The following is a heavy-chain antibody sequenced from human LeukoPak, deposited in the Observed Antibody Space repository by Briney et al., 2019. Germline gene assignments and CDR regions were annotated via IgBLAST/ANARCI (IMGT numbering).Heavy chain of an antibody. Sequence: PGGSLRLSCAASGFTFSSYAMSWVRQAPGKGLEWVSAISGSGGSTYYADSVKGRFTISRDNSKNTLYLQMNSLRDEDTAVYYCAALYYDYVWGSYRYIDKESPFDYWGQGPLVTVSS. V-gene: IGHV3-23*01. CDR3: AALYYDYVWGSYRYIDKESPFDY. D-gene: IGHD3-16*02. J-gene: IGHJ4*02. CDR1: GFTFSSYA. CDR2: ISGSGGST.